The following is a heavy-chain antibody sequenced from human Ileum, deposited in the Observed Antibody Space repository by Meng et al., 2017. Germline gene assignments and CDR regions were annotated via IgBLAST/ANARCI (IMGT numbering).Heavy chain of an antibody. D-gene: IGHD5-18*01. CDR3: ARAETALDY. CDR1: GGPVSSGSYY. Sequence: VPLQEVGPGLVRPSETLSLTCTVSGGPVSSGSYYWNWIRQPPGKGPEWIAYIYYTGSTNYNPSLKSRVIISADTSKNQFSLKLSSVTAADTAVYYCARAETALDYWGQGTLVTVSS. J-gene: IGHJ4*02. V-gene: IGHV4-61*01. CDR2: IYYTGST.